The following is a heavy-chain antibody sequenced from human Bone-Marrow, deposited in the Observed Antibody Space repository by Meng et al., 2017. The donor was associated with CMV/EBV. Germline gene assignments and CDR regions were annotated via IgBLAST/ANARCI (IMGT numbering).Heavy chain of an antibody. D-gene: IGHD1-26*01. V-gene: IGHV3-53*01. J-gene: IGHJ5*02. Sequence: GESLKISCAASGFTVSSNYMSWVRQAPGKGLEWVSVIYSGGSTYYANSVKGRFTISRDNAKNSLYLQITSLRAEETALYHGAREVVGATGWFYPSGQGTLVTVSS. CDR1: GFTVSSNY. CDR2: IYSGGST. CDR3: AREVVGATGWFYP.